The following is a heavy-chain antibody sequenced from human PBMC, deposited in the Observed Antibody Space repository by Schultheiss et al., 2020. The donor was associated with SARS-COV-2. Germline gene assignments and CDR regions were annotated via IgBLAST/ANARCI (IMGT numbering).Heavy chain of an antibody. CDR1: GFTFDDYA. CDR3: ARESYDFWSGYYRTGPFDY. D-gene: IGHD3-3*01. J-gene: IGHJ4*02. CDR2: ISWNSGSI. Sequence: GGSLRLSCAASGFTFDDYAMHWVRQAPGKGLEWVSGISWNSGSIGYADSVKGRFTISRDNAKNSLYLQMNSLRAEDTALYYCARESYDFWSGYYRTGPFDYWGQGTLVTVSS. V-gene: IGHV3-9*01.